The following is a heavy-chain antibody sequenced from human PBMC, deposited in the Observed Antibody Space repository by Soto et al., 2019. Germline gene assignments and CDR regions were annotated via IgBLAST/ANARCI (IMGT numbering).Heavy chain of an antibody. CDR3: ASNSWNDDVDRDGTLKI. CDR2: LSSSGAT. V-gene: IGHV4-59*08. J-gene: IGHJ3*01. CDR1: GGSVSDYY. Sequence: QLQLEESGPGLVKPSETLSLTCSVSGGSVSDYYWHWIRQSPGKGLEWIGYLSSSGATSYSPPLRRRVTISLGSSKNQLSLKMTSVTAADAALYYCASNSWNDDVDRDGTLKIWGQGTLVTVSS. D-gene: IGHD1-1*01.